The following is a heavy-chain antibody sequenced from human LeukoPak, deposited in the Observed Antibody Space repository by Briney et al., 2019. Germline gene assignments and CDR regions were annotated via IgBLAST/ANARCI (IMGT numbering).Heavy chain of an antibody. J-gene: IGHJ5*02. CDR3: AKEGQRWFGELNWFDP. V-gene: IGHV1-2*02. Sequence: ASAKISCKASGYTFTDFHIHWLRQAPGQGLEWMGWIRPSTGGTSYSQRFQGRVTMTRDTSINTVYMDLRGLRSDDTALYYCAKEGQRWFGELNWFDPWGQGTLVSVSS. CDR2: IRPSTGGT. CDR1: GYTFTDFH. D-gene: IGHD3-10*01.